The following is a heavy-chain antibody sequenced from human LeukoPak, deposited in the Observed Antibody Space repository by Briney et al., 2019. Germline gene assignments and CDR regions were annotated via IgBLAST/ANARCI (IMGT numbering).Heavy chain of an antibody. Sequence: GGSLRLSCAASGFTFSTYWMSWVRQAPGKGLEWVANIKQDGSDKYYVDSAEGRFTISRDNAKNSLYLQMNSLRAEDTAVYYCARPSYYYDSSGSVCGAFDIWGQGTMVTVSS. CDR2: IKQDGSDK. J-gene: IGHJ3*02. D-gene: IGHD3-22*01. CDR3: ARPSYYYDSSGSVCGAFDI. CDR1: GFTFSTYW. V-gene: IGHV3-7*04.